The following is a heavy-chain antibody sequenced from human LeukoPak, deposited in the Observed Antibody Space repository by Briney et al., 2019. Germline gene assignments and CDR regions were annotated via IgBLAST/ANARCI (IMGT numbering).Heavy chain of an antibody. CDR1: GGSISSYY. V-gene: IGHV4-59*01. Sequence: SETLSLTRTVSGGSISSYYWSWIRQPPGKGLEWIGYIYYSGSTNYNPSLKSRVTISVDTSKHQFSLKLSSVTAADTAVYYCARVPYGDYEDAFDIWGQGTMVTVSS. CDR3: ARVPYGDYEDAFDI. J-gene: IGHJ3*02. CDR2: IYYSGST. D-gene: IGHD4-17*01.